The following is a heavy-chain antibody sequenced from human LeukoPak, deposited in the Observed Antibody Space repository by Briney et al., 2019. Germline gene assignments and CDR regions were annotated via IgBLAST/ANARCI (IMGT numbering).Heavy chain of an antibody. Sequence: GGSLRLSCAASGFTFSSNYMSWVRQAPGKGLEWVSVIYSGGSTYYADSVKGRFTISRDNSKNTLYLQMNSLRAEDTAVYYCARALDPDYYYYGMDVWGQGTTVTVSS. V-gene: IGHV3-53*01. CDR2: IYSGGST. CDR1: GFTFSSNY. J-gene: IGHJ6*02. CDR3: ARALDPDYYYYGMDV.